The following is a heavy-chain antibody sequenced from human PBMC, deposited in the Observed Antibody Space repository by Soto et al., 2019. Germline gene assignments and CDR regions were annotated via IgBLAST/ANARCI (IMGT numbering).Heavy chain of an antibody. J-gene: IGHJ4*02. CDR3: ARDRVYCSGGTCYSVLDY. CDR1: GFTFSTYW. D-gene: IGHD2-15*01. Sequence: EVQLVESGGGLVQPGGSLRLSCAASGFTFSTYWMNWVRQAPGKGLEWVANIKQDGSEKYYVDSVKGRFTISRDNAKSSLYLQMNSLRAGDTAVYYCARDRVYCSGGTCYSVLDYWGQGTLVTVSS. V-gene: IGHV3-7*01. CDR2: IKQDGSEK.